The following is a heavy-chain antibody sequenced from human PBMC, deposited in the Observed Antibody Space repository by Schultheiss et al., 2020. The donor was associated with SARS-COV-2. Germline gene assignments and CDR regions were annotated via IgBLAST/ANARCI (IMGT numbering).Heavy chain of an antibody. CDR3: ARDPGEMATISFDY. CDR2: ISAYNGNT. D-gene: IGHD5-24*01. J-gene: IGHJ4*02. Sequence: ASVKVSCKASGYTFTDYAVNWLRQTPGQGLEWMGWISAYNGNTNYAQKLQGRVTMTTDTSTSTAYMELRSLRSDDTAVYYCARDPGEMATISFDYWGQGTLVTVSS. CDR1: GYTFTDYA. V-gene: IGHV1-18*01.